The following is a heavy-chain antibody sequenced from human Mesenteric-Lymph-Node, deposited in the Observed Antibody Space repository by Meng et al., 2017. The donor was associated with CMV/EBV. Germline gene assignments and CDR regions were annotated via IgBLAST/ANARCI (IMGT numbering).Heavy chain of an antibody. J-gene: IGHJ5*02. CDR1: GYSFTTYG. Sequence: SVKVSCKASGYSFTTYGINWVRQATGQGLEWMGGIIPIFGTANYAQKFQGRVTITTDESTSTAYMELSSLRSEDTAVYYCARGSGSYWFDPWGQGTLVTVSS. CDR3: ARGSGSYWFDP. D-gene: IGHD3-22*01. CDR2: IIPIFGTA. V-gene: IGHV1-69*05.